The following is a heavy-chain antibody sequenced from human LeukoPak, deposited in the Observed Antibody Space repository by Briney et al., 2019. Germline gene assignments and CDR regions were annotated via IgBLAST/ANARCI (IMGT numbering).Heavy chain of an antibody. D-gene: IGHD3-22*01. Sequence: AGSLRLSCAASGFTFTTYAMSWVRQAPGKGLEWVSAISGSGGSTYYADSVKGRFTISRDNSKNTLYLQMNSLRAEDTAVYYCARRTYDSSGFDYWGQGTLVTVSS. V-gene: IGHV3-23*01. CDR1: GFTFTTYA. CDR3: ARRTYDSSGFDY. J-gene: IGHJ4*02. CDR2: ISGSGGST.